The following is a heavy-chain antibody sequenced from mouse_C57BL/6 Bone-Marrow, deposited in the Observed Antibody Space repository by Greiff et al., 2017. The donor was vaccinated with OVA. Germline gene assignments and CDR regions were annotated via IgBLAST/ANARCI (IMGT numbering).Heavy chain of an antibody. CDR1: GYTFTSYW. V-gene: IGHV1-64*01. CDR2: IHPNSGST. Sequence: QVQLQQPGAELVKPGASVKLSCKASGYTFTSYWMHWVKQRPGQGLEWIGMIHPNSGSTNYNEKFKSKATLTVDKSSSTAYMQRSSLTSEDSAVYYCARNYDYAYWYVDVWGTGTTVTVSS. CDR3: ARNYDYAYWYVDV. D-gene: IGHD2-4*01. J-gene: IGHJ1*03.